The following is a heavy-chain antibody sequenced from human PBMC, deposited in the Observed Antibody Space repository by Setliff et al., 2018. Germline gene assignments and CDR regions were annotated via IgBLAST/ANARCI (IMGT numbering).Heavy chain of an antibody. D-gene: IGHD3-3*01. V-gene: IGHV1-69*13. Sequence: GASVKVSCKASGGTFSSYAISWVRQAPGQGLEWMGGIIPIFGTANYAQKFQGRVTITADESTSTAYMELSSLRSEDTAVYYCAKVNNRFWSGYYPYYYGMDVWGQGTTVTVSS. CDR3: AKVNNRFWSGYYPYYYGMDV. CDR2: IIPIFGTA. CDR1: GGTFSSYA. J-gene: IGHJ6*02.